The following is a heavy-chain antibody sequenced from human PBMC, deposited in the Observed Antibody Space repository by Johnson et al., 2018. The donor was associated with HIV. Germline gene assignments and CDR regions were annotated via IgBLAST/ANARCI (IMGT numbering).Heavy chain of an antibody. J-gene: IGHJ3*02. D-gene: IGHD3-3*01. CDR2: ISYDGSNK. Sequence: QVQLVESGGGVVQPGRSLRLSCEASGFTFSSYPMHWVRQAPGKGLEWAAVISYDGSNKYYADSVKGRFTISRDNSKNTLYLQMNSLRAEDTAVYYCARDGLEVDAFDIWGQGTMVTVSS. CDR3: ARDGLEVDAFDI. V-gene: IGHV3-30-3*01. CDR1: GFTFSSYP.